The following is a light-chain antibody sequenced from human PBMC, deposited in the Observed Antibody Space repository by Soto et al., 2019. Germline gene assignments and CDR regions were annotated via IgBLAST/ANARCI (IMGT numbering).Light chain of an antibody. CDR3: QSYDSSLGVV. V-gene: IGLV1-40*01. CDR1: SSNIGAGYD. J-gene: IGLJ2*01. CDR2: GST. Sequence: QPVLTQPPSVSGAPGQRVIISCTGSSSNIGAGYDVHWYQQLPGPAPKLLIYGSTNRPSGVPDRFSGSKSVTSASLAITGLQAEDEADYYCQSYDSSLGVVFGGGTKLTVL.